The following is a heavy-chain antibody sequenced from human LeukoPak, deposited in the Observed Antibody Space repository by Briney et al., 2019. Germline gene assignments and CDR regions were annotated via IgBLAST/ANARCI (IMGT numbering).Heavy chain of an antibody. Sequence: SETLSLTCTVSGGPISNSNSYWGWIRQPPGMGLEWIGSIYYRGSTYYNPSLKGRVTISVDTSKNQFSLKLSSVTAADTAVYYCARQRTSGYLQGGWFDPWGQGTLVTVSS. J-gene: IGHJ5*02. V-gene: IGHV4-39*01. CDR2: IYYRGST. CDR3: ARQRTSGYLQGGWFDP. CDR1: GGPISNSNSY. D-gene: IGHD3-22*01.